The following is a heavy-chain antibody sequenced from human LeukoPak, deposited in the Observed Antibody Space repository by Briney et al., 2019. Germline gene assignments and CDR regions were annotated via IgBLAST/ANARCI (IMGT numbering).Heavy chain of an antibody. CDR1: GFTFSHYG. Sequence: GGALRLSCAASGFTFSHYGMNWVRHTPGKGLEWVSGIRSNGITTYYADSVKGRFTISRDNSKNTLYLQMNSLRAEDTAVYYCATTRYNYGYYFDYWGQGTLVTVSS. J-gene: IGHJ4*02. D-gene: IGHD5-18*01. V-gene: IGHV3-23*01. CDR2: IRSNGITT. CDR3: ATTRYNYGYYFDY.